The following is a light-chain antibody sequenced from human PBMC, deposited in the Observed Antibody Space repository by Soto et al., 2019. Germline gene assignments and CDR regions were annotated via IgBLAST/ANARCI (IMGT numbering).Light chain of an antibody. Sequence: QSVLTQPASVSESPGQSITISCPGTSSDVGSYNLVSWYQQHPGKAPKLMIYEGSKRPSGVSNRFSGSKSGNTASLTISGLQAEDEADYYCCSYAGTSTYVFGTGTKATVL. CDR3: CSYAGTSTYV. CDR1: SSDVGSYNL. V-gene: IGLV2-23*01. J-gene: IGLJ1*01. CDR2: EGS.